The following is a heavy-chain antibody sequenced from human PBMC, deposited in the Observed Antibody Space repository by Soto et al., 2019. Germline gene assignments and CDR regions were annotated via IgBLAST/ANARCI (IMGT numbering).Heavy chain of an antibody. V-gene: IGHV3-53*01. CDR2: IYASDST. Sequence: EVQLVESGGGLIQPGGSLRLSCAVSGLTVSSYAMSWVRQAPGEGLEWVSVIYASDSTHYADSVKGRFTISRDNSKNTLFLQMNSLRAEDTAVYYCAKGGMDVWGQGTTVTGS. J-gene: IGHJ6*02. CDR1: GLTVSSYA. CDR3: AKGGMDV.